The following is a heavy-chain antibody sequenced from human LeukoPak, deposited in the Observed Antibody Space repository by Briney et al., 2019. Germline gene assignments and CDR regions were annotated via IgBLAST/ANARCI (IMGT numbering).Heavy chain of an antibody. CDR1: GGSISSGSYY. CDR3: ARVSSSRYHYYYMDV. V-gene: IGHV4-61*02. CDR2: IYTSGST. Sequence: PSQTLSLTCTVSGGSISSGSYYWSWIRQPAGKGLEWIGRIYTSGSTNYNPSLKSRVTISVDTSKNQFSLKLSSVTAADTAVYYCARVSSSRYHYYYMDVWGKGTTVTVSS. J-gene: IGHJ6*03. D-gene: IGHD6-13*01.